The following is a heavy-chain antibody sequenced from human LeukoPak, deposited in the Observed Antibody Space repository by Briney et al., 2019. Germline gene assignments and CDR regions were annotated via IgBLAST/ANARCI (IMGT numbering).Heavy chain of an antibody. D-gene: IGHD4-23*01. V-gene: IGHV3-23*01. J-gene: IGHJ4*02. CDR1: GFTFSSYA. Sequence: GGSLRLSCAASGFTFSSYAMRWVRQAPGKGLEWVSVISGSGGSTYYADSVKGRFTISRDNSKNTLCLQMNSLRAEDTAVYYCAKGPNSGDDWGQGTLVTVSS. CDR2: ISGSGGST. CDR3: AKGPNSGDD.